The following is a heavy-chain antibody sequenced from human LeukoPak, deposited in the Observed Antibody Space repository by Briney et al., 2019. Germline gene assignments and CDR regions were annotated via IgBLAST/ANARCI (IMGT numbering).Heavy chain of an antibody. CDR3: AREDTAMGYFDY. J-gene: IGHJ4*02. CDR1: GGSISSGGYY. CDR2: IYYSGST. D-gene: IGHD5-18*01. Sequence: SQTLSLTCTVSGGSISSGGYYWSWILQHPGKGLEWIGYIYYSGSTYYNPSLKSRVTISVDTSKNQFSLKLSSVTAADTAVYYCAREDTAMGYFDYWGQGTLVTVSS. V-gene: IGHV4-31*03.